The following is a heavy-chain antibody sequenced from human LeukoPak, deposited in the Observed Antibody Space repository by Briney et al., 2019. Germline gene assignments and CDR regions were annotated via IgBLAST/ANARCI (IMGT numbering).Heavy chain of an antibody. CDR2: INPSGGST. D-gene: IGHD4-17*01. Sequence: AAVQVSCPASGYTFTSYYMHWVRQAPGQGLEWMGIINPSGGSTSYAQKFQGRVTMTRDMSTSTVYMELSSLRSEDTAVYYCARDPRSLYYFDYWGQGTLVTVSS. J-gene: IGHJ4*02. CDR3: ARDPRSLYYFDY. V-gene: IGHV1-46*01. CDR1: GYTFTSYY.